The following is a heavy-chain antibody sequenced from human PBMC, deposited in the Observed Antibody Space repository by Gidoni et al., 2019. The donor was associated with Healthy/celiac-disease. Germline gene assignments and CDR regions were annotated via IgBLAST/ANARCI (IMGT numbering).Heavy chain of an antibody. D-gene: IGHD3-22*01. CDR2: IYSGGST. CDR3: ARGRYYDSSGYWGAFDI. Sequence: EVQLVESGGGLVQPGGSLRLSCAASGFTVSSNYMSWVRQAPGKGLEWVSVIYSGGSTYYADSVKGRFTISRHNSKNTLYLQMNSLRAEDTAVYYCARGRYYDSSGYWGAFDIWGQGTMVTVSS. CDR1: GFTVSSNY. V-gene: IGHV3-53*04. J-gene: IGHJ3*02.